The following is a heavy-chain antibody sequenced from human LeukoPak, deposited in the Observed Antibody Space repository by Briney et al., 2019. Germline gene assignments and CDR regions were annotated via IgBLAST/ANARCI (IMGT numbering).Heavy chain of an antibody. Sequence: SETLSLTCTVSGGSISSYYWSWIRQSPGKGLEWIAEINHRGDTNYNPSVKSRVSISVDTSKNQFSLKVTSLTAADTAVYYCARGPTISETGYFDYWGQGTLVTVSS. D-gene: IGHD1-1*01. J-gene: IGHJ4*03. CDR1: GGSISSYY. CDR3: ARGPTISETGYFDY. CDR2: INHRGDT. V-gene: IGHV4-34*01.